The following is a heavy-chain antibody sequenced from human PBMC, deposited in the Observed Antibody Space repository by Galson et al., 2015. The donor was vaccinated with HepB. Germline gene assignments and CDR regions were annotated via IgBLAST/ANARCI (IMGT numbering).Heavy chain of an antibody. Sequence: QSGAEVKKPGESLRISCKGSGYSFTSYWISWVRQMPGKGLEWMGRIDPSDSYTNYSPSFQGHVTISADKSISTAYLQWSSLKASDTAMYYCGASRQQLRGYYYYMDVWGKGTTVTVSS. CDR3: GASRQQLRGYYYYMDV. CDR2: IDPSDSYT. J-gene: IGHJ6*03. CDR1: GYSFTSYW. D-gene: IGHD6-13*01. V-gene: IGHV5-10-1*01.